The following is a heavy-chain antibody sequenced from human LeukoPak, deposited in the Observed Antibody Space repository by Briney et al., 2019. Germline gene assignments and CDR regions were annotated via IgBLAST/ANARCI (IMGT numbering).Heavy chain of an antibody. J-gene: IGHJ4*02. CDR1: GGSISSSC. CDR3: ARDQGSSWYRMAFDY. D-gene: IGHD6-13*01. CDR2: IYTSGST. Sequence: TSQSLSLTCTVAGGSISSSCWSCIRHPARGGLEWNGRIYTSGSTNYNPSLKSRVTISVDKSKNQFSLKLSSVTAADTAVYYCARDQGSSWYRMAFDYWGQGTLVTVSS. V-gene: IGHV4-4*07.